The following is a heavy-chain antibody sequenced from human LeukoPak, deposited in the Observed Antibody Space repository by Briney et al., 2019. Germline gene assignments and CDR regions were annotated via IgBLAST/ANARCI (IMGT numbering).Heavy chain of an antibody. V-gene: IGHV4-38-2*02. CDR1: GYSISSGYY. CDR2: LYHSGST. CDR3: ARAIRLAYYFDY. Sequence: PSETLSLTCTVSGYSISSGYYWGWIRQPPGKGLEWIGSLYHSGSTYYNPSLKGRVTISVDTSKNQFSLKLSSVTAADTAVYYCARAIRLAYYFDYWGQGTLVTVSS. J-gene: IGHJ4*02. D-gene: IGHD3-9*01.